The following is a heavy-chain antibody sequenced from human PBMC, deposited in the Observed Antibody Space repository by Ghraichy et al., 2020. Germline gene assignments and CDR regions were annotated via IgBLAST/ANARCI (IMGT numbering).Heavy chain of an antibody. J-gene: IGHJ6*03. Sequence: SETLSLTCTVSGGSISSSSYYWGWIRQPSGKGLEWIGSIYYSGSTYYNPSLKSRVTISVDTSKNQFSLKLSSVTAADTAVYYCARVEYSSSWYELGGYYYYYMDVWGKGTTVTVSS. CDR2: IYYSGST. V-gene: IGHV4-39*01. D-gene: IGHD6-13*01. CDR1: GGSISSSSYY. CDR3: ARVEYSSSWYELGGYYYYYMDV.